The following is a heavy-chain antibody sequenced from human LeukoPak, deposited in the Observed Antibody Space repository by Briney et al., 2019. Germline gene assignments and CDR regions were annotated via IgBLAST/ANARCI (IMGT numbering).Heavy chain of an antibody. CDR1: GGSISSYY. J-gene: IGHJ6*03. CDR2: IYYSGST. CDR3: ARETSRKGAHYMDV. D-gene: IGHD1-14*01. V-gene: IGHV4-59*01. Sequence: PSETLSLTCTVSGGSISSYYWSWIRQPPGKGLEWVGYIYYSGSTNYNPSLKSRVTISVDTSKNQFSLKLSSVTAADTAVYYCARETSRKGAHYMDVWGKGTTITISS.